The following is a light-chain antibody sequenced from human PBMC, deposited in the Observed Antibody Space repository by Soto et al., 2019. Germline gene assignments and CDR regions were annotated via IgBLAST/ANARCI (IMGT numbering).Light chain of an antibody. CDR2: AAS. V-gene: IGKV1-39*01. J-gene: IGKJ1*01. Sequence: DIQMTQSPSTLSASVGDRVTITCRASKNINTWLAWYQQKPGKAPKLLIYAASSLQSGVPSRFSGSGSGTDFTLTISSLQPEDFATYYCQQSYSTLWTFGQGTKVDIK. CDR1: KNINTW. CDR3: QQSYSTLWT.